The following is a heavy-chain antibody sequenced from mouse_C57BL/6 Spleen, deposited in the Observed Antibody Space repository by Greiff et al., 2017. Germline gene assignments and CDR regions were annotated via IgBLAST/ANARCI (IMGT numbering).Heavy chain of an antibody. CDR3: ARIITTVVATDY. CDR2: IYPSDSET. CDR1: GYTFTSYW. D-gene: IGHD1-1*01. V-gene: IGHV1-61*01. Sequence: VQLQQSGAELVRPGSSVKLSCKASGYTFTSYWMDWVKQRPGQGLEWIGNIYPSDSETHYNQKFKDKATLTVDKSSSTAYMQLSSLTSEDSAVYYCARIITTVVATDYWGQGTTLTVSS. J-gene: IGHJ2*01.